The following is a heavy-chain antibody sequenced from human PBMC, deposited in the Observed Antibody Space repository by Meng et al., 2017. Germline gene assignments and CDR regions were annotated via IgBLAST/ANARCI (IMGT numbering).Heavy chain of an antibody. CDR2: MSSSGSYI. CDR1: GFSFSSHS. J-gene: IGHJ6*02. D-gene: IGHD6-13*01. CDR3: ARERYSTSWFDYYNYGMDV. Sequence: GESLKISCAASGFSFSSHSMNWVRQAPGKGLEWVSLMSSSGSYIYYADSVKGRFTISRDSAKNSLHLQMNSLRVEDTAVYYCARERYSTSWFDYYNYGMDVWGQGTTVTVSS. V-gene: IGHV3-21*01.